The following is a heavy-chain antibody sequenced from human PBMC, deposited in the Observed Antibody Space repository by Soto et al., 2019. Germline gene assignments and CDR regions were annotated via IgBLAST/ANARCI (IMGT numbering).Heavy chain of an antibody. CDR3: AKGRYFDWLPNQLHFDY. D-gene: IGHD3-9*01. CDR2: ISGSGGST. Sequence: GGSLRLSCAASGFTFSSYAMSWVRQAPGKGLEWVSAISGSGGSTYYADSVKGRFTISRDNSKNTLYLQMNSLRAEDTAVYYCAKGRYFDWLPNQLHFDYWGQGTLVTVSS. CDR1: GFTFSSYA. J-gene: IGHJ4*02. V-gene: IGHV3-23*01.